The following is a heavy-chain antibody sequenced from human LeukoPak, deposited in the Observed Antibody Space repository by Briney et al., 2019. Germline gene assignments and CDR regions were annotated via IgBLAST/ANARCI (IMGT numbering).Heavy chain of an antibody. CDR1: GYTFTSYY. Sequence: ASVKVSCKASGYTFTSYYMHWVRQAPGQGLEWMGIINPSGGSTSYAQKFQGRVTMTRDTSISTAYMELSRLRSDDTAVYYCARPLLFYGDYEFDYWGQGTLVTVSS. J-gene: IGHJ4*02. CDR3: ARPLLFYGDYEFDY. CDR2: INPSGGST. D-gene: IGHD4-17*01. V-gene: IGHV1-46*01.